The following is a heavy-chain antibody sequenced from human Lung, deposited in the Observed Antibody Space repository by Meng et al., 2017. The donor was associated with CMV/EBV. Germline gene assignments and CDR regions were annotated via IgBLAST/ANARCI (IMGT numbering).Heavy chain of an antibody. J-gene: IGHJ4*02. D-gene: IGHD3-16*01. Sequence: SCAASGFTFSDYYMSWIRQAPGKGLEWVSYISSSGSTIYYADSVKGRFTISRDNAKNSLYLQMNSLRAEDTAVYYGASPPAECLRDRRGKGTLVTVSS. V-gene: IGHV3-11*04. CDR2: ISSSGSTI. CDR3: ASPPAECLRDR. CDR1: GFTFSDYY.